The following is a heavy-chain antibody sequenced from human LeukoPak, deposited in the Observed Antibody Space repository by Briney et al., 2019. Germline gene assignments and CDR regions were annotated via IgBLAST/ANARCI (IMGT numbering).Heavy chain of an antibody. V-gene: IGHV3-66*01. J-gene: IGHJ6*02. CDR2: IYSGGST. CDR3: ARDEHFWSGYDYYYGMDV. Sequence: RXSCXXXGFTVXXNYMSWVRQAPGKGLEWVSVIYSGGSTYYADSVKGRFTISRDNSKNTLYLQMNSLRAEDTAVYYCARDEHFWSGYDYYYGMDVWGQGTTVTVSS. D-gene: IGHD3-3*01. CDR1: GFTVXXNY.